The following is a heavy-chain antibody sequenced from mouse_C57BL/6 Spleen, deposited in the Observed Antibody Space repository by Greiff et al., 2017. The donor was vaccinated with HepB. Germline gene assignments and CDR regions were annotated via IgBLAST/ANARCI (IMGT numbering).Heavy chain of an antibody. V-gene: IGHV1-50*01. J-gene: IGHJ4*01. Sequence: LQQPGAELVKPGASVKLSCKASGYTFTSYWMQWVKQRPGQGLEWIGEIDPSDSYTNYNQKFKGKATLTVDTSSSTAYMQLSSLPSEDSAVYYCARGGDFYAMDYWGQGTSVTVSS. CDR1: GYTFTSYW. CDR2: IDPSDSYT. CDR3: ARGGDFYAMDY.